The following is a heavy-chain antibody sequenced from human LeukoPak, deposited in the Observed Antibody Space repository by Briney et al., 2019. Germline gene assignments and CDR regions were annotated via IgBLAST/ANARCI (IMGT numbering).Heavy chain of an antibody. D-gene: IGHD5-18*01. V-gene: IGHV5-51*01. CDR2: IYPGDSDT. Sequence: GASLKISCKGSGYRFTSYWIGWVRQMPGKGLEWMGIIYPGDSDTRYSPSFQGQVTISADKSISTAYLQWSSLKASDTAMYYCARRDTAMVNLDAFDIWGQGTMVTVSS. J-gene: IGHJ3*02. CDR3: ARRDTAMVNLDAFDI. CDR1: GYRFTSYW.